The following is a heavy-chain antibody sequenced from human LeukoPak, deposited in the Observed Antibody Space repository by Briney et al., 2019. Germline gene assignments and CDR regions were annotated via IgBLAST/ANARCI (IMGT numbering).Heavy chain of an antibody. CDR3: ASVDIVATTDFDY. Sequence: ASVKVSCKASGYTFTSYDINWVRQATGQGLEWMGWMNPNSGNTGYAQKFQGRVTITRNTSISTAYMELSSLRSEDTAVYYCASVDIVATTDFDYWGQGTLVTVSS. J-gene: IGHJ4*02. D-gene: IGHD5-12*01. CDR1: GYTFTSYD. CDR2: MNPNSGNT. V-gene: IGHV1-8*03.